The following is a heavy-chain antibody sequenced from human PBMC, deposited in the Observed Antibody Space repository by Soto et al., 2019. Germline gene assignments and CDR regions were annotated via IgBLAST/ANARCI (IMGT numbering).Heavy chain of an antibody. Sequence: GASVKVSCKASGYTFTSYYMHWVRQAPGQGLEWMGIINPSGGSTSYAQKFQGRVTMTRDTSTSTVYMELSSLRSEDTAVYYCARASALVYAITGPNYYYGMDVWGQGTTVTVSS. CDR1: GYTFTSYY. J-gene: IGHJ6*02. D-gene: IGHD2-8*01. CDR3: ARASALVYAITGPNYYYGMDV. CDR2: INPSGGST. V-gene: IGHV1-46*01.